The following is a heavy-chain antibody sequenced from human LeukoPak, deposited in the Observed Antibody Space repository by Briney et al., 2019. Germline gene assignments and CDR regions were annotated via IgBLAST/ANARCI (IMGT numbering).Heavy chain of an antibody. J-gene: IGHJ4*02. CDR3: ARGPGSRGG. CDR1: GYSISSGYY. Sequence: SETLSLXRTVSGYSISSGYYWGWIRQPPGMGLEWIGSIYHSGSTYYNPSLKSRVTISVDTSKNQFSLKLSSVTAADTAVYYCARGPGSRGGWGQGTLVTVSS. V-gene: IGHV4-38-2*02. D-gene: IGHD3-10*01. CDR2: IYHSGST.